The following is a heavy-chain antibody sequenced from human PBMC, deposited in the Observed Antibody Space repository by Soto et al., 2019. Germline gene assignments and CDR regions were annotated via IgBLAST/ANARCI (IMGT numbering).Heavy chain of an antibody. D-gene: IGHD2-21*02. J-gene: IGHJ2*01. CDR3: AHRSSTEPPPYWYFDL. V-gene: IGHV2-5*01. Sequence: QITLKESGPTLVKPTQTLTLTCTFSGLSLSTSGVGVGWIRQPPGKALEWLALIYWNDDRRYSPSLKSRLTITKDTSKNQVVLSMTNMDPVDTATYYCAHRSSTEPPPYWYFDLWGRGTLVTVSS. CDR2: IYWNDDR. CDR1: GLSLSTSGVG.